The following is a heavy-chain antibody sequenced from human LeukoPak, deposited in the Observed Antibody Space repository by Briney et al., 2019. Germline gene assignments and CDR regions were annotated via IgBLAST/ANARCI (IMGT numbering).Heavy chain of an antibody. CDR3: ARVLLTDYDYGDYRFDP. CDR2: IYYSGST. J-gene: IGHJ5*02. CDR1: GGSISSSSYY. D-gene: IGHD4-17*01. V-gene: IGHV4-39*07. Sequence: KPSETLSLTCTVSGGSISSSSYYWGWIRQPPGKGLEWTGRIYYSGSTYYNPSLKSRVTISVDTSKNQFSLKLSSVTAADTAVYYCARVLLTDYDYGDYRFDPWGQGTLVTVSS.